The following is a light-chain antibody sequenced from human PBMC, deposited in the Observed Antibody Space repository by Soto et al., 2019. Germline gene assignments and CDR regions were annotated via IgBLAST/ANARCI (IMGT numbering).Light chain of an antibody. Sequence: QSALTQPASMSGPPGQSITISCIGTSYDVGNYNYVSWYQHHADRAPKLIIYDVSSRPSGVSDRFSGSKSGNTASLTISGLQPEDEANYYCSSYTSTSTYVFGTGTKVTVL. CDR2: DVS. CDR3: SSYTSTSTYV. J-gene: IGLJ1*01. V-gene: IGLV2-14*03. CDR1: SYDVGNYNY.